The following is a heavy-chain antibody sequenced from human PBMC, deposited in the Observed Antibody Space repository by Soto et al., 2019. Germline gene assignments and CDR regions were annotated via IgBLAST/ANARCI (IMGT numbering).Heavy chain of an antibody. V-gene: IGHV3-48*01. CDR3: ARDIRKGQDV. Sequence: EVQLVESGGGLVQPGGSLRLSCAASGFTFSSDSMNWVRQAPGKGLEWVSYISSSSSTKYYADSVKGRFTISRENAKDSLYLQMNSLRAGDTGVYYCARDIRKGQDVWGKGTTVTVSS. CDR1: GFTFSSDS. J-gene: IGHJ6*04. CDR2: ISSSSSTK.